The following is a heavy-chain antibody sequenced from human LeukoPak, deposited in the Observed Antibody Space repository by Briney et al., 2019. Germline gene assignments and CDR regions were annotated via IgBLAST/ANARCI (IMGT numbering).Heavy chain of an antibody. CDR1: GGTFSSYT. CDR3: ARDLNGGTDAFDI. V-gene: IGHV1-69*04. Sequence: SVKVSCKASGGTFSSYTISWVRQAPGQGLEWMGRIIPILGIANYAQKFQGRVTITADKSTSTAYMELSSLRSEDTAVYYCARDLNGGTDAFDIWGQGTMVTVSS. J-gene: IGHJ3*02. CDR2: IIPILGIA. D-gene: IGHD4-23*01.